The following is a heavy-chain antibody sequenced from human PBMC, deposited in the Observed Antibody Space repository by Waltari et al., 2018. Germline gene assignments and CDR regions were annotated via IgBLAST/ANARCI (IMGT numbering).Heavy chain of an antibody. J-gene: IGHJ1*01. D-gene: IGHD2-21*02. CDR3: ARSHVVTPLYLQH. Sequence: EVQLVQSGAEVKKPGESLKISCKGSGYSFTSYWIGWVRQMPGKGLGWMGITYPVDSVTRYSPSFQGQGTISADKSISTAYLQWSSLKASDTAMYYCARSHVVTPLYLQHWGQGTLVTVSS. CDR2: TYPVDSVT. V-gene: IGHV5-51*01. CDR1: GYSFTSYW.